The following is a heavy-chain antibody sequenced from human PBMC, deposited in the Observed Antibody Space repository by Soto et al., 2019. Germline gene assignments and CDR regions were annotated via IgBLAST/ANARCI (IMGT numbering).Heavy chain of an antibody. CDR1: GGTFSTHA. Sequence: QVQLVQSGAEVKKPGSSVKVSCKASGGTFSTHAIIWVRQAPGQGLAWMGGIIPISSTTYYAQKFQGRVTLTADEFSTRAYMELSSLSSEDTAVYYCARGYCSGGNCYSGMDVWGQGTTVTVSS. J-gene: IGHJ6*02. V-gene: IGHV1-69*01. CDR3: ARGYCSGGNCYSGMDV. CDR2: IIPISSTT. D-gene: IGHD2-15*01.